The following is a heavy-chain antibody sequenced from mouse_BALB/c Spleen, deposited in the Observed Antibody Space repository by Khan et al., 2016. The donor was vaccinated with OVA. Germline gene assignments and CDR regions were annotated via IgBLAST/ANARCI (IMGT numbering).Heavy chain of an antibody. V-gene: IGHV3-2*02. J-gene: IGHJ4*01. CDR3: AIALYYSYADALDC. CDR2: ISSTGGT. D-gene: IGHD2-14*01. Sequence: EVQLQESGPGLVKPSQSLSLTCTVTGYSITSDYAWNWIRQFPGNKLEWMGYISSTGGTSYNPSLKSRISITRDTSKNQVFLQLKSVTADDTATYSCAIALYYSYADALDCWGRGTLVTVSS. CDR1: GYSITSDYA.